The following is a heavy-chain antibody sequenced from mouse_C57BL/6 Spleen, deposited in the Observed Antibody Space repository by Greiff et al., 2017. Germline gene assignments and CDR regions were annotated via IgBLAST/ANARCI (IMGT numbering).Heavy chain of an antibody. CDR3: PIYYDCDVAY. D-gene: IGHD2-4*01. V-gene: IGHV1-64*01. CDR1: GYTFTSYW. J-gene: IGHJ3*01. CDR2: IHPNSGST. Sequence: QVQLQQPGAELVKPGASVKLSCKASGYTFTSYWMHWVKQRPGQGLEWIGMIHPNSGSTNYNEKFKSKATLTVDKSSSTAYMQLSSLTSEDSAVYYGPIYYDCDVAYWGQGTLVTVSA.